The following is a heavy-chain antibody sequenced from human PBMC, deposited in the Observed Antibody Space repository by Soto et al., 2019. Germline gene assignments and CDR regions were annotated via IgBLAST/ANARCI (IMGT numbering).Heavy chain of an antibody. CDR1: GYSFTSYW. Sequence: GRSLKISCKGSGYSFTSYWISWVRQMPGKGLEWMGRIDPSDSYTNYSPSFQGHVTISADKSISTAYLQWSSLKASDTAMYYCAIYSSSWSHYYGMDVWGQGTTVTVSS. D-gene: IGHD6-13*01. CDR3: AIYSSSWSHYYGMDV. V-gene: IGHV5-10-1*01. J-gene: IGHJ6*02. CDR2: IDPSDSYT.